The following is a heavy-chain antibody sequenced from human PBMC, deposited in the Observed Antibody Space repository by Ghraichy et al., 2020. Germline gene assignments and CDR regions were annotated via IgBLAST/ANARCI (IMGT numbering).Heavy chain of an antibody. Sequence: GGSLRLSCAASGFTFSSYSMNWVRQAPGKGLEWVSSISSSSSYIYYADSVRGRFTISRDNAKNSLYLQMNSLRAEDTAVYYCAREQLLMVRGVIDYWGQGTLVTVSS. J-gene: IGHJ4*02. CDR3: AREQLLMVRGVIDY. CDR1: GFTFSSYS. V-gene: IGHV3-21*01. CDR2: ISSSSSYI. D-gene: IGHD3-10*01.